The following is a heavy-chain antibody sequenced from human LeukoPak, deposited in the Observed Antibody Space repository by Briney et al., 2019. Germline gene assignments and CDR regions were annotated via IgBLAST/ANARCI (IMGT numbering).Heavy chain of an antibody. CDR3: ARGSAPNLTRFLEWLPPTDY. J-gene: IGHJ4*02. CDR1: GFTFSSYA. D-gene: IGHD3-3*01. V-gene: IGHV3-30*04. Sequence: PGGSLRLSCAASGFTFSSYAMHWVRQAPGKGLEWVAVISYDGSNKYYADSVKGRFTISRDNSKNTLYLQMNSLRAEDTAVYYCARGSAPNLTRFLEWLPPTDYWGQGTLVTVSS. CDR2: ISYDGSNK.